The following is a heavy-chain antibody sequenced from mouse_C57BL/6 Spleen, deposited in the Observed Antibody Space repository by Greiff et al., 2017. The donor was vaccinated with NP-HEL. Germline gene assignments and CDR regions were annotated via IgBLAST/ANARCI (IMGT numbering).Heavy chain of an antibody. V-gene: IGHV6-3*01. J-gene: IGHJ2*01. CDR2: IRLKSDNYAT. Sequence: EVKVEESGGGLVQPGGSMKLSCVASGFTFSNYWMNWVRQSPEKGLEWVAQIRLKSDNYATQYAESVKGRFTISRDDSKSSVYLQMNNLRAEDTGMYYCTGWIEAEVGHDFDYWGQGTTLTVSS. CDR1: GFTFSNYW. CDR3: TGWIEAEVGHDFDY. D-gene: IGHD3-3*01.